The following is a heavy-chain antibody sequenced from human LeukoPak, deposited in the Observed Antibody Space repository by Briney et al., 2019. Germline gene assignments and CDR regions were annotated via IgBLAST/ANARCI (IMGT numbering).Heavy chain of an antibody. CDR1: GYTFTSYD. D-gene: IGHD3-10*01. J-gene: IGHJ4*02. CDR3: ARDRRTVRGVTYYFDY. CDR2: MNPNSGNT. Sequence: ASVKVSCKASGYTFTSYDINWVRQATGQGLEWMGWMNPNSGNTGYAQKFQGRVTMTRNTSISTAYMELSSLRSEDTAVYYCARDRRTVRGVTYYFDYWGQGTLVTVSS. V-gene: IGHV1-8*01.